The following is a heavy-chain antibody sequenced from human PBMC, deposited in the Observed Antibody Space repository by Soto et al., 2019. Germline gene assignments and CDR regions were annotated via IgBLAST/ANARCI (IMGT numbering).Heavy chain of an antibody. CDR2: IWYDGSRT. CDR1: GFTFSTYG. CDR3: AREQIGVAGSTYDY. V-gene: IGHV3-33*01. J-gene: IGHJ4*02. Sequence: QVQLVESGGGVVQPGTSLRLSCAASGFTFSTYGMHWVRQAPGKGLDWVALIWYDGSRTHYAESVKGRFIISRDNSKNTLVLQMNSLRVEDTAVYYCAREQIGVAGSTYDYWGQGTLVTVSS. D-gene: IGHD6-19*01.